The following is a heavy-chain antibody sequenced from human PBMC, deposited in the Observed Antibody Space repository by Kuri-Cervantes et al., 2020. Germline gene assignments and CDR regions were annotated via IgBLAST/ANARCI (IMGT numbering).Heavy chain of an antibody. CDR3: ARGDPYGICSSTSCSPFPFDY. D-gene: IGHD2-2*01. J-gene: IGHJ4*02. CDR2: INPNSGGT. V-gene: IGHV1-2*04. Sequence: ASVKVSCKASGYTFTSYYMHWVRQAPGQGLEWMGWINPNSGGTNYAQKFQGWVTMTRDTSISTAYMELSRLRSDDTAVYYCARGDPYGICSSTSCSPFPFDYWGQGTLVTVSS. CDR1: GYTFTSYY.